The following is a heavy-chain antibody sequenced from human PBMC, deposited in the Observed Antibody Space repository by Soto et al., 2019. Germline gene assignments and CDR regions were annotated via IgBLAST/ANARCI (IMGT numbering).Heavy chain of an antibody. CDR1: GYSISSSNW. CDR3: AMREIQGRIDI. CDR2: IYYSGTT. Sequence: SETLSLTCAVSGYSISSSNWWGWIRQPPGKGLEWIGYIYYSGTTYYNPSLKSRVTMSVDTSKNQFSLKLTSVTAVDTAVYYCAMREIQGRIDIWGQGTLVTVSS. J-gene: IGHJ4*01. V-gene: IGHV4-28*01. D-gene: IGHD1-26*01.